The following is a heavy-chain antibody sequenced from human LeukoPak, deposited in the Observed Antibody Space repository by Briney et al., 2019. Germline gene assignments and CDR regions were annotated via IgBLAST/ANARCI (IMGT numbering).Heavy chain of an antibody. V-gene: IGHV1-2*02. CDR3: ATELRWKEY. CDR2: INPKSGGT. Sequence: ASVKVSCKASGYTFSDYYIHWVRQAPGQGLEWMGWINPKSGGTKYAQKFQGRVTMTRDTSISTAYMELTRLRSDDTAVYYCATELRWKEYWGQGTLVTVSS. J-gene: IGHJ4*02. CDR1: GYTFSDYY. D-gene: IGHD4-23*01.